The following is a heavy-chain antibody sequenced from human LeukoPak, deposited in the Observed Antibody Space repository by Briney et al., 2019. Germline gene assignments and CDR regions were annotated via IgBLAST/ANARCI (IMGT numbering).Heavy chain of an antibody. V-gene: IGHV3-11*04. CDR3: ASVYDFWVLAY. J-gene: IGHJ4*02. CDR1: GFTFSDYY. Sequence: PGGSLRLSCAASGFTFSDYYMSWIRQAPGKGLEWVSYISSSDSTIYYADSVKGRFTISRDNAKNSLYLQMNSLRAEETVVYYCASVYDFWVLAYWGQGTLVTVSS. CDR2: ISSSDSTI. D-gene: IGHD3-3*01.